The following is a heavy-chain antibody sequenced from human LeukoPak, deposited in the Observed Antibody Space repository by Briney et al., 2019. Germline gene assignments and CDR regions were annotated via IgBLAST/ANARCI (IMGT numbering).Heavy chain of an antibody. CDR2: MNPNSGNT. V-gene: IGHV1-8*01. CDR1: GYTFTSYD. CDR3: ARWFGPNWFDP. J-gene: IGHJ5*02. D-gene: IGHD3-10*01. Sequence: ASVKVSCKASGYTFTSYDINWVRQATGQGLEWMGWMNPNSGNTGYAQKFQGRVTMTRNTSISTAYMELRSLRSDDTAVYYCARWFGPNWFDPWGQGTLVTVSS.